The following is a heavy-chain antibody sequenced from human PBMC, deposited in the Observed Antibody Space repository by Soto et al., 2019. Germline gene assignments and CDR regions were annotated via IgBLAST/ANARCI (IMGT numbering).Heavy chain of an antibody. CDR2: ISGDGGII. V-gene: IGHV3-23*01. CDR3: TRDMTVTPMTASRESLEY. CDR1: VFTFSSDA. D-gene: IGHD2-21*02. Sequence: VGSLRLSCVSSVFTFSSDAMSCVRHTPGKGLEWVSVISGDGGIIKYADSVRGRFTISRDNSKSTLYLQMNNLRDEDAAMYYCTRDMTVTPMTASRESLEYWGPRTLVNVSS. J-gene: IGHJ4*02.